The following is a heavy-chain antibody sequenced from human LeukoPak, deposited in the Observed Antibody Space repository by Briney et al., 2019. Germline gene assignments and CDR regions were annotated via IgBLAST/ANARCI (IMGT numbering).Heavy chain of an antibody. J-gene: IGHJ2*01. D-gene: IGHD3-10*01. CDR1: GFTFSSYA. CDR3: TKDRTYYSLRGYFDL. V-gene: IGHV3-23*01. CDR2: ISGSGGST. Sequence: GGSLRLSCAASGFTFSSYAMSWVRQAPGKGLEWVSAISGSGGSTYYADSVKGRFTISRDNSKNTLYLQMNSLRAEDTAVYYCTKDRTYYSLRGYFDLWGRGTLVTVSS.